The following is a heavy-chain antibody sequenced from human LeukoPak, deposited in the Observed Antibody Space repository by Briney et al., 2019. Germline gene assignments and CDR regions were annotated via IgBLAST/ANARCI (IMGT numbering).Heavy chain of an antibody. V-gene: IGHV3-48*03. J-gene: IGHJ6*02. Sequence: PGGSLRLSCAASGFTFSRYEMSWVRQAPGKGLEWVSYISSSGSTKYYADSVRGRLTISRDNAKNSLYLQMNSLRVEDTAVYYCARDCSGGSCPYGLDVWGQGTTVTVSS. D-gene: IGHD2-15*01. CDR1: GFTFSRYE. CDR2: ISSSGSTK. CDR3: ARDCSGGSCPYGLDV.